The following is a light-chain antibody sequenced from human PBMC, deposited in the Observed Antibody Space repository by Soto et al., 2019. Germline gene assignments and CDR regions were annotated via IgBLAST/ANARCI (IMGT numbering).Light chain of an antibody. Sequence: QSALTQPASVSGSPGQSITISCTGTSSDVGGYKYVTWYQQNPGKAPKVLIYEVSNRFSGVSNRFSGSKSGNTAPLTISGLQAEDEADYFCSSYTSTNTYVFGSGTKVTVL. CDR3: SSYTSTNTYV. J-gene: IGLJ1*01. V-gene: IGLV2-14*01. CDR1: SSDVGGYKY. CDR2: EVS.